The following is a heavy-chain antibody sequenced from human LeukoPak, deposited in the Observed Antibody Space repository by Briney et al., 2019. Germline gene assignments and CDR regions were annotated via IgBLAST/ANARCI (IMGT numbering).Heavy chain of an antibody. Sequence: SETLSLTCTVSGGSISSYYWSWIRQPPGKGLEWIGYIYYTGTTNYNPSLKRRRTITVDTSKNQFSLKLSSVPDADTAVSSCARGGWRLDYWGQGTLVTVSS. CDR2: IYYTGTT. CDR1: GGSISSYY. D-gene: IGHD2-15*01. V-gene: IGHV4-59*01. J-gene: IGHJ4*02. CDR3: ARGGWRLDY.